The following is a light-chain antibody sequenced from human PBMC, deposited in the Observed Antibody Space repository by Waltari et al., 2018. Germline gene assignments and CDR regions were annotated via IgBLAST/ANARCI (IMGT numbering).Light chain of an antibody. V-gene: IGLV2-14*03. CDR1: SYDVGPYNY. CDR3: SSYTSSSTVGVL. J-gene: IGLJ2*01. Sequence: QSALTQPASVSGSPGQSITISCTGTSYDVGPYNYVSCYQQRPGKAPKLIIYDVSYRPSGVSNRFSGSKSGSTASLTISGLQAEDEADYHCSSYTSSSTVGVLFGGGTKLTVL. CDR2: DVS.